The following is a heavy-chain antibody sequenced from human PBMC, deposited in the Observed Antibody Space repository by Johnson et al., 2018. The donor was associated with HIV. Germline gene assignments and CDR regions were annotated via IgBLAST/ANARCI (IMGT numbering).Heavy chain of an antibody. CDR3: ARANSYGDYRAKAFDI. J-gene: IGHJ3*02. Sequence: VRLVESGGSVVRPGGSLRLSCATSGFTFEDYGMSWVRQVPGKGLEWISGINWNGRSTGYADSVKGRFTISRDNAKNSLYLQMNSLRAEDTALYYCARANSYGDYRAKAFDIWGQGTMVTVSS. CDR1: GFTFEDYG. CDR2: INWNGRST. V-gene: IGHV3-20*04. D-gene: IGHD4-17*01.